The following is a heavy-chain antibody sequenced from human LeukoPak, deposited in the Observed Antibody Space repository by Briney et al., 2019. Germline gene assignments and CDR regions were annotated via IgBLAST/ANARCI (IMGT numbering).Heavy chain of an antibody. Sequence: SETLSLTCAVYGGSFSGYYWSWIRQPPGKGLEWIGEINHSGSTNYNPSLKSRVTISVDTSKNQFSLKLSSETAADTAVYYCARGAAIYDYVWGSYRQAPRLDYWGQGTLVTVSS. D-gene: IGHD3-16*02. CDR1: GGSFSGYY. J-gene: IGHJ4*02. CDR2: INHSGST. CDR3: ARGAAIYDYVWGSYRQAPRLDY. V-gene: IGHV4-34*01.